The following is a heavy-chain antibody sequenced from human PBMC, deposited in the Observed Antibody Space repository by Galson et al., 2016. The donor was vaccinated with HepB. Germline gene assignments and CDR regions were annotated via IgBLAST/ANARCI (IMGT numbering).Heavy chain of an antibody. D-gene: IGHD1-1*01. J-gene: IGHJ4*02. CDR3: ATAPTGSTVPGY. Sequence: SETLSLTCGVYGAPFSDYDWWTWIRQPLGKGLEWIGEINHSGISKYSPSLKSRVTISVGTSKNQFSLSLTSVTAAGTAVYYCATAPTGSTVPGYWGQGTLVTVSS. CDR2: INHSGIS. V-gene: IGHV4-34*01. CDR1: GAPFSDYD.